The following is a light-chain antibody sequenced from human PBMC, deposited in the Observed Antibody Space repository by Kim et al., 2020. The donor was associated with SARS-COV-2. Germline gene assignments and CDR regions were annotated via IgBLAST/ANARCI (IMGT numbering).Light chain of an antibody. J-gene: IGKJ1*01. CDR1: QDISNY. Sequence: AYVGDRVTITGRASQDISNYLAWFQLKPGKAPKLLSYAASALQPRVPSRFSGSGSGTDFTLTVTSLQPEDVATYYCQKCDSAPWTFGQGTKVDIK. CDR2: AAS. V-gene: IGKV1-27*01. CDR3: QKCDSAPWT.